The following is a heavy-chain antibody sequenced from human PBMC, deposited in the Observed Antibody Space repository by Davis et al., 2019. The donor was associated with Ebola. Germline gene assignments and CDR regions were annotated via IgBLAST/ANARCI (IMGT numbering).Heavy chain of an antibody. CDR3: AKDLTSYYGSGDFFEY. D-gene: IGHD3-10*01. Sequence: GESLKISCAASGFIFSSYGMHWVRRAPGKGLEWVSSISASGGATFYADSVKGRFVMSRDNSNDTLYLRMNNLRAEDTAIYYCAKDLTSYYGSGDFFEYWGQGILVTVSS. J-gene: IGHJ4*02. CDR1: GFIFSSYG. V-gene: IGHV3-23*01. CDR2: ISASGGAT.